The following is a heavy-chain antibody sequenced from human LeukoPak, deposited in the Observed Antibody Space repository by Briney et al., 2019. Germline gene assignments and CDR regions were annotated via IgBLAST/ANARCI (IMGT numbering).Heavy chain of an antibody. D-gene: IGHD5-18*01. CDR2: ISSNGGST. CDR1: GFTFSAYA. J-gene: IGHJ4*02. CDR3: ARYSYGLGY. Sequence: PGGSLRLSCAASGFTFSAYAMHWVRQAPGKGLEYVSSISSNGGSTYYANSVKGRFTISRDNSKNTLYLQMGSLGAEDMAVYYCARYSYGLGYWGQGTLVTVSS. V-gene: IGHV3-64*01.